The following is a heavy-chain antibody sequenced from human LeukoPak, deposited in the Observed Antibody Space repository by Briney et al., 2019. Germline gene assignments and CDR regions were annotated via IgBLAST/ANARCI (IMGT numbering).Heavy chain of an antibody. J-gene: IGHJ4*02. CDR3: ASGTRGSGTYAFNY. Sequence: SETLSLTCTVSGGSISNYYWGWIRQPPGKALECIGYIYYSGSTNYNPSLRSRVTMSVDTYKNQFSLKMSSVTAEDTAVYYCASGTRGSGTYAFNYWGQGTLVTVSS. V-gene: IGHV4-59*01. CDR1: GGSISNYY. CDR2: IYYSGST. D-gene: IGHD3-10*01.